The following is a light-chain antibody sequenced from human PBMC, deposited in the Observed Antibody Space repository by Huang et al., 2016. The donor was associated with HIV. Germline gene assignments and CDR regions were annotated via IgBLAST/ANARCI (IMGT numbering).Light chain of an antibody. CDR3: QQANMYPRS. CDR2: STS. CDR1: QDISSW. V-gene: IGKV1-12*01. Sequence: IQLTQSPSSVSASEGDPVRLTCRPSQDISSWLAWYQQKPREAPTLLIHSTSILQSGVPSRFNGSGSGTDFFLTINSLRPDDFATYYCQQANMYPRSFGQGTRLDIK. J-gene: IGKJ5*01.